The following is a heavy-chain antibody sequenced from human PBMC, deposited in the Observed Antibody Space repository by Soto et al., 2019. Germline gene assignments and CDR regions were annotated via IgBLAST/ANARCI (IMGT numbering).Heavy chain of an antibody. D-gene: IGHD2-8*01. CDR3: ARGDSTDCSNGVCSFFYNHDMDV. J-gene: IGHJ6*02. CDR2: INPKSGGT. V-gene: IGHV1-2*04. CDR1: GYSFTDYH. Sequence: GASVKVSCKASGYSFTDYHIHWVRQAPGQGLEWLGRINPKSGGTSTAQKFQGWVTMTTDTSISTASLELTRLTSDDTAIYYCARGDSTDCSNGVCSFFYNHDMDVWGQGTTVTVSS.